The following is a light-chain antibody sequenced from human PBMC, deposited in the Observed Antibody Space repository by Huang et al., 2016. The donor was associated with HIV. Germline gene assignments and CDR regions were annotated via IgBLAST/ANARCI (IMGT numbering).Light chain of an antibody. CDR1: QSVSSK. CDR3: QQRDNWPST. Sequence: EIVLTQSPATLSLSPGERATLSCRASQSVSSKLVWYQQKPGQAPRLLIYDASDRATGIPARFSGSGSGTDFTLTINSLEPEDIAVYYCQQRDNWPSTFGGGTKVEIK. V-gene: IGKV3-11*01. J-gene: IGKJ4*01. CDR2: DAS.